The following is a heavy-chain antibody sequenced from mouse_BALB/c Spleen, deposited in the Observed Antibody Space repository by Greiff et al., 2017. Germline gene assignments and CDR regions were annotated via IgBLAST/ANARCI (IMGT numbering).Heavy chain of an antibody. Sequence: EVQRVESGGDLVKPGGSLKLSCAASGFTFSSYGMSWVRQTPDKRLEWVATISSGGSYTYYPDSVKGRFTISRDNAKNTLYLQMSSLKSEDTAMYYCARPLTVITTGTAMDDWGQGTSVTVSS. D-gene: IGHD2-4*01. CDR2: ISSGGSYT. V-gene: IGHV5-6*01. J-gene: IGHJ4*01. CDR1: GFTFSSYG. CDR3: ARPLTVITTGTAMDD.